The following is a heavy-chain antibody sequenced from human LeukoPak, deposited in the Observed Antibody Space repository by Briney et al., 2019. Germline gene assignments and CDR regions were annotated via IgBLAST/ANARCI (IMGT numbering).Heavy chain of an antibody. CDR1: GFSLSTSRMR. CDR3: ARGRVSGYSYGPFDY. CDR2: IDWDDAK. V-gene: IGHV2-70*17. Sequence: RRSGPTLVNPTQTLTLTCTFSGFSLSTSRMRVSWIRQPPGRALEWLARIDWDDAKFYSTSLKTRLTISKDTSKNQVVLTMTNMDPVDTATYFCARGRVSGYSYGPFDYWGQGTLVTVSS. J-gene: IGHJ4*02. D-gene: IGHD5-18*01.